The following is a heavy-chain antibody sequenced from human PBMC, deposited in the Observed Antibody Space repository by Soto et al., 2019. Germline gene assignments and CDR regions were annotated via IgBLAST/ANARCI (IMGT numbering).Heavy chain of an antibody. CDR3: ARLGEKMGNHR. J-gene: IGHJ4*02. CDR1: GGSISSSSYY. V-gene: IGHV4-39*01. CDR2: IYYSGST. D-gene: IGHD3-16*01. Sequence: QLQLQESGPGPVKPSETLSLTCTVSGGSISSSSYYWGWIRQPPGKGLEWIGSIYYSGSTYYNPSLKSRVTMSVDTSKNQFSLKLSSVTAADTAVYYCARLGEKMGNHRWGQGTLVTVSS.